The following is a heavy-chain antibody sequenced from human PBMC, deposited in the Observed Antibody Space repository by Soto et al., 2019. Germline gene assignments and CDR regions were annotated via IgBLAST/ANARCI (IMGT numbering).Heavy chain of an antibody. J-gene: IGHJ4*02. CDR2: INAGNGNT. Sequence: GASVKVSCKASGYTFTSYAMHWVRQAPGQRLEWMGWINAGNGNTKYSQKFQGRVTITRDTSASTAYMELSSLRSEDTAVYYCARDKSPHTHSSSSEHFDYWGQGTLVTVSS. CDR1: GYTFTSYA. D-gene: IGHD6-6*01. V-gene: IGHV1-3*01. CDR3: ARDKSPHTHSSSSEHFDY.